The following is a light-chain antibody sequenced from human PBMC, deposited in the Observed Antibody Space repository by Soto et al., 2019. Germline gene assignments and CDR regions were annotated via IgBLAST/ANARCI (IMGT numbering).Light chain of an antibody. CDR2: GTS. CDR1: QSVSSNY. V-gene: IGKV3-20*01. CDR3: QQSGSSPIFT. J-gene: IGKJ3*01. Sequence: EIVLTQSPGTLSLSPGERATVSCRASQSVSSNYLGWYQQKPGQAPRLLIYGTSTRATGIPDRFSGSGSGTDFTLTISRLEPEDFAVYYCQQSGSSPIFTFGPGTKVDIK.